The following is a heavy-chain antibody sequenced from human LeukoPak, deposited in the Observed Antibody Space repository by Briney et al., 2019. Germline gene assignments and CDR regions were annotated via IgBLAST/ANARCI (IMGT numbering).Heavy chain of an antibody. D-gene: IGHD1-14*01. CDR2: ISPYNGNT. CDR1: GYTFTGYG. CDR3: ARDLDSGGTTFRAFNY. Sequence: ASVKVSYKASGYTFTGYGIIWVRQAPGQGLEWMGWISPYNGNTNYAQKFQGRVTMTTDTSTTTTYMELRSLRSDDTAVYYCARDLDSGGTTFRAFNYWGQGTLVTVSS. V-gene: IGHV1-18*04. J-gene: IGHJ4*02.